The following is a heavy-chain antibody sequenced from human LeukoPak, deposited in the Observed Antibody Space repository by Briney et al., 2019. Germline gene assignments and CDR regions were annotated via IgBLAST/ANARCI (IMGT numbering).Heavy chain of an antibody. V-gene: IGHV3-7*01. CDR3: ARGRFCSSTSCSHFDI. CDR1: GLTFNSYW. J-gene: IGHJ4*02. Sequence: PGGSLRLSCATFGLTFNSYWMSWVRQAPGKGLEWLANIKQDGSKEYYVDSVKGRFTISRDNAKNSLFLQMNSLRAEDTAVYYCARGRFCSSTSCSHFDIWGQGTLVTVSS. CDR2: IKQDGSKE. D-gene: IGHD2-2*01.